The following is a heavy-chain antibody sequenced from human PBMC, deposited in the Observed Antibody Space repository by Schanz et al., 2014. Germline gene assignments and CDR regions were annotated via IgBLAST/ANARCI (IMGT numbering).Heavy chain of an antibody. CDR3: ARAMYYHVSGSYYGNFDS. CDR1: GFTFSSYW. CDR2: IQSDGSIT. Sequence: EVQLVESGGGVVHPGGSLRLSCAASGFTFSSYWMHWVRQAPGKGLVWVSRIQSDGSITTYADSVKGRFAISRDNAKNTLYLQMNSLGAEDTAVYYCARAMYYHVSGSYYGNFDSWGQGTLVTVSS. J-gene: IGHJ4*02. V-gene: IGHV3-74*01. D-gene: IGHD3-10*01.